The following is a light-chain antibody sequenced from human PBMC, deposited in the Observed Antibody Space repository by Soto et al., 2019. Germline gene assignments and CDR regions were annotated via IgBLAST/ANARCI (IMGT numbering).Light chain of an antibody. CDR2: KAS. J-gene: IGKJ1*01. CDR1: QSISSW. V-gene: IGKV1-5*03. CDR3: QQYNSYSRT. Sequence: DIQMKKSPSTLSASVGDRVTITCRASQSISSWLAWYQQKPGKAPKLLIYKASSLESGVPSRFSGSGSGTEFTLTISSLQPDDFATYYCQQYNSYSRTFGQGTKVNI.